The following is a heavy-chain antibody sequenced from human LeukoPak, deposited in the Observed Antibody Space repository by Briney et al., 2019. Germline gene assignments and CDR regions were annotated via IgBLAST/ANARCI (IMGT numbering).Heavy chain of an antibody. J-gene: IGHJ6*02. CDR3: ARVSISGGYYYYYGMDV. V-gene: IGHV1-46*01. D-gene: IGHD3-16*01. Sequence: GESLKISCKGSGYTFTSYYMHWVRQAPGQGLEWMGIINPSGGSTSYAQKFQGRVTMTRDTSTSTVYMELSSLRSEDTAVYYCARVSISGGYYYYYGMDVWGQGTTVTVSS. CDR1: GYTFTSYY. CDR2: INPSGGST.